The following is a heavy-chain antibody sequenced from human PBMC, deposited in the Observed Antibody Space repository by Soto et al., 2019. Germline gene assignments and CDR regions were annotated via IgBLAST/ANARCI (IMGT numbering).Heavy chain of an antibody. CDR2: ISSSSYI. J-gene: IGHJ6*02. CDR1: GFTFSSYS. D-gene: IGHD1-7*01. CDR3: ARPHNWNYGPVMGMDV. V-gene: IGHV3-21*01. Sequence: GGSLRLSCAASGFTFSSYSMNWVRQAPGKGLEWVSSISSSSYIYYADSVMGRFTISRDNAKNSLYLQMNSLRAEDTAVYYCARPHNWNYGPVMGMDVWGQGTTVTVSS.